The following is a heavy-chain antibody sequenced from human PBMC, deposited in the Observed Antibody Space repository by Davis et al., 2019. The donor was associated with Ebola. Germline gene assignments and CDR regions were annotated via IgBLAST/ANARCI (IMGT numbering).Heavy chain of an antibody. CDR3: ARDRIALSIVVVVAANYGMDV. CDR1: GFTFNTYG. V-gene: IGHV3-33*01. Sequence: PGGSLRLSCAASGFTFNTYGMHWVRQAPGKGLEWVAVIWYDGSNKYYADSVKGRFTISRDNAKNSLYLQMNSLRAEDTAVYYCARDRIALSIVVVVAANYGMDVWGQGTTVTVSS. J-gene: IGHJ6*02. D-gene: IGHD2-15*01. CDR2: IWYDGSNK.